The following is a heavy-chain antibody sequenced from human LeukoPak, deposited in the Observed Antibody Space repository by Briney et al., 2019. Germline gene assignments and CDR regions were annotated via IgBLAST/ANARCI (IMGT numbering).Heavy chain of an antibody. V-gene: IGHV5-51*01. D-gene: IGHD4-17*01. CDR1: GYSFTSYW. CDR3: ARLIMTTVTTPPTYYYGMDV. CDR2: IYPGDSDT. Sequence: GESLKISCKGSGYSFTSYWIGWVRQMPGKGLEWMGIIYPGDSDTRYSPSFQGQVTISADKSVSTAYLQWSSLKASDTAMYYCARLIMTTVTTPPTYYYGMDVWGQGTTVTVS. J-gene: IGHJ6*02.